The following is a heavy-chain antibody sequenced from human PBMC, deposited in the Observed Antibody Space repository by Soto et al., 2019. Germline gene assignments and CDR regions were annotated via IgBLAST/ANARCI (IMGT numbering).Heavy chain of an antibody. D-gene: IGHD3-22*01. Sequence: SETLSLTCSVSAGSISSGDYYWGWIRQPPGKGLEWIGEIIHPGNTNYNPSLKSRLTISVDTSKNQFSLKLSSVTAADTAVYYCARGRNYYDSSGYYWNDWGQGTLVIVS. J-gene: IGHJ4*02. V-gene: IGHV4-39*07. CDR2: IIHPGNT. CDR1: AGSISSGDYY. CDR3: ARGRNYYDSSGYYWND.